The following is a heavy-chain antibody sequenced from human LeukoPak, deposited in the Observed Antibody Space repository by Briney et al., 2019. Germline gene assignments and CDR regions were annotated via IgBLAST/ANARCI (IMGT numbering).Heavy chain of an antibody. J-gene: IGHJ5*02. V-gene: IGHV3-48*01. D-gene: IGHD1-26*01. CDR2: ISSSSSTI. CDR1: GFSFSSYS. Sequence: GGSLRLPCAASGFSFSSYSMNWVRQAPGKGLEWVSYISSSSSTIYYADSVKGRFTISRDNAKNSLYLQMNSLRAADTAVYYCARPRVGATGWFDPWGQGTLVTVSS. CDR3: ARPRVGATGWFDP.